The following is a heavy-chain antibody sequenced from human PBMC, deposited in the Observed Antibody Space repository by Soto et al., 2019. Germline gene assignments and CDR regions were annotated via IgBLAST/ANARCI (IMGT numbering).Heavy chain of an antibody. Sequence: GASVKVSCKASGYTFTGYYMHWVRQAPGQGLEWMGWINPNSGGTNYAQKFQGWVTMTRDTSISTAYMELSRLRSDDTAVYYCARAGVYCSSSCGYPHDAFDICGRRTMVIVS. V-gene: IGHV1-2*04. CDR3: ARAGVYCSSSCGYPHDAFDI. J-gene: IGHJ3*02. CDR2: INPNSGGT. D-gene: IGHD2-2*01. CDR1: GYTFTGYY.